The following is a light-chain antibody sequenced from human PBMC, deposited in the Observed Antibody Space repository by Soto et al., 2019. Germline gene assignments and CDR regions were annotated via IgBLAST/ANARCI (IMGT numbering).Light chain of an antibody. V-gene: IGKV1-39*01. CDR3: QQSYSYPWT. CDR1: QTISSY. J-gene: IGKJ1*01. CDR2: AAS. Sequence: DIQMTKSPSSLSASVGDRVTITCRASQTISSYLNWYQQKPGKAPKVLIYAASSLQSGVPSRFSGSGSGTDFTLTISSLQPEDFASYYCQQSYSYPWTFGQGTKVEIK.